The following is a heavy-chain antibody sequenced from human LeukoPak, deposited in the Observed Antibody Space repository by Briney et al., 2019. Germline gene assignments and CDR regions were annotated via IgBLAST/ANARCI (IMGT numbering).Heavy chain of an antibody. Sequence: GGSLRLSCAASGFIFSSRAMGWARQAPGKGLEWVSGITPSGGSTYYADSVKGRFTISRDNSKNTLYVQMKSLSAEDTAVYYCVTDYLQGRYCDNWGQGTLVTVSP. V-gene: IGHV3-23*01. CDR2: ITPSGGST. CDR3: VTDYLQGRYCDN. D-gene: IGHD6-19*01. CDR1: GFIFSSRA. J-gene: IGHJ4*02.